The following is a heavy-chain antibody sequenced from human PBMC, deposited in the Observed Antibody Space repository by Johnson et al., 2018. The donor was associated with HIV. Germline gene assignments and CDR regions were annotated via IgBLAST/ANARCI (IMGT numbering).Heavy chain of an antibody. CDR1: GFPVSSNY. Sequence: VQLVESGGGLVKPGGSLRLSCAASGFPVSSNYMSWVRQAPGKGLEWVSVIYSGGSTYYADSVKGRFTISRDNSKNTLYLQMNSLRAEDTAVYYCARQTLRAFDIWGQGTMVTVSS. CDR2: IYSGGST. V-gene: IGHV3-66*02. J-gene: IGHJ3*02. CDR3: ARQTLRAFDI.